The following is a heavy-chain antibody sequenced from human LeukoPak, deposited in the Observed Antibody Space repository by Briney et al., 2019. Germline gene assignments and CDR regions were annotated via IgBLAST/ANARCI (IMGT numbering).Heavy chain of an antibody. D-gene: IGHD1-1*01. CDR3: VKDLMGRFLMGGTTACLHH. CDR2: VSSRSRHV. Sequence: GGSLRLSCAAPAFSFSDYSMNWVRQAPGKGLEWVSSVSSRSRHVYYAASVQGRFTISRDDAKNSLYLQMNSLRVEDMAVYYCVKDLMGRFLMGGTTACLHHWGQGTLVTVSS. V-gene: IGHV3-21*01. J-gene: IGHJ1*01. CDR1: AFSFSDYS.